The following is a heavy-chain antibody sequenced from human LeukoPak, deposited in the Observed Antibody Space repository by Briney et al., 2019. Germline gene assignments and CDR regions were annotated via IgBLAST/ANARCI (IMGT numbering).Heavy chain of an antibody. V-gene: IGHV3-53*01. Sequence: PGGSLRLSCAASGFTVSSNYMSWVRQAPGKGLEWVSVIYSGGSTYYADSVKGRFTISRDNSKNTLYLQMNSLRAEDTAVYYCARDNRNRYSGIYYYYGTDVWGQGTTVTVSS. D-gene: IGHD1-26*01. CDR3: ARDNRNRYSGIYYYYGTDV. J-gene: IGHJ6*02. CDR2: IYSGGST. CDR1: GFTVSSNY.